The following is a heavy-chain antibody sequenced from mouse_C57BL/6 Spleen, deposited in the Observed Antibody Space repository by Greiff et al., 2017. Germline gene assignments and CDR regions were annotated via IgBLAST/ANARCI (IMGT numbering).Heavy chain of an antibody. V-gene: IGHV1-76*01. CDR1: GYTFTDYY. J-gene: IGHJ1*03. CDR2: IYPGSGNT. Sequence: QVQLQQSGAELVRPGASVKLSCKASGYTFTDYYINWVKQRPGQGLEWIARIYPGSGNTYYNEKFKGKATLTAEKSSSTAYMQLSSLTSEDSAVYFCARRYYGSSYVYFDVWGTGTTVTVSS. D-gene: IGHD1-1*01. CDR3: ARRYYGSSYVYFDV.